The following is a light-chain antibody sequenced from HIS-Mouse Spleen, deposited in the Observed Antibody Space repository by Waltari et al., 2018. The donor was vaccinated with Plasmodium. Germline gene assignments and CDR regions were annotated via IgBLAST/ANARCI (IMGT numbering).Light chain of an antibody. CDR1: SSDVGGYTY. Sequence: QSALTQPRPVSGSPGQSVTISCPGPSSDVGGYTYVSWYQPHPGKAPKLMIYDVSKRPSGVPDRFSGSKSGNTASLTISGLKAEDEADYYCCSYAGSYTLVFGGGTKLTVL. CDR3: CSYAGSYTLV. J-gene: IGLJ2*01. V-gene: IGLV2-11*01. CDR2: DVS.